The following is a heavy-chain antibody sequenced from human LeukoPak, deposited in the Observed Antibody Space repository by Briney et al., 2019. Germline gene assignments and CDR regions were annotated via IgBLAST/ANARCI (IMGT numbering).Heavy chain of an antibody. CDR2: ISGSGGNT. CDR1: GFTFSSYA. Sequence: GGSLRLSCAASGFTFSSYAMSWVRQAPGEGLERVSAISGSGGNTYYTDSVKGRFTISRDNSKNTLYLQMNSLRPEDTAVYYCAKGLYSSSYPYYFDYWGQGTLVTVSS. CDR3: AKGLYSSSYPYYFDY. D-gene: IGHD3-22*01. J-gene: IGHJ4*02. V-gene: IGHV3-23*01.